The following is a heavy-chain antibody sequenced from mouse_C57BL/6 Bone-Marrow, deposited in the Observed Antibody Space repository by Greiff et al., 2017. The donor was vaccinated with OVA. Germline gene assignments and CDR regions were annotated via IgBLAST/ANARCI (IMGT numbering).Heavy chain of an antibody. V-gene: IGHV1-18*01. Sequence: VVKPGASVKIPCKASGYTFTDYNMDWVKQSHGKSLEWIGDINPNNGGTIYNQKFKGKATLTVDKSSSTAYMELRSLTSEDTAVYYCASSWFAYWGQGTLVTVSA. CDR1: GYTFTDYN. CDR2: INPNNGGT. J-gene: IGHJ3*01. CDR3: ASSWFAY.